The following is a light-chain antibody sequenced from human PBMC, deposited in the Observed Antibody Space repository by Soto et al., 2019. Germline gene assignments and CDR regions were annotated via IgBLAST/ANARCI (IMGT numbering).Light chain of an antibody. Sequence: EIVMTQSPATLSVPPGDSATFSCRASKSVRSDLAWYQQKPGQAPRLLIYGGSIRAADIPDRFSGSGSGTEFTLTISTLQSEDFAVDYWQQYNDWPTSTFGQGTRLETK. V-gene: IGKV3-15*01. CDR1: KSVRSD. CDR3: QQYNDWPTST. J-gene: IGKJ5*01. CDR2: GGS.